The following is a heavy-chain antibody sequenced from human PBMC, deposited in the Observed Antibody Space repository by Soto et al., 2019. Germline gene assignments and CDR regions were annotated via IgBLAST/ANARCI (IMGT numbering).Heavy chain of an antibody. D-gene: IGHD1-26*01. V-gene: IGHV3-23*01. CDR1: GFTFSRNA. CDR2: ISGGGAT. Sequence: EVQLLESGGGLVQPGGSLRLSCAASGFTFSRNAMSWVRQAPGKGLEWVSGISGGGATYYADSVKGRFTISRDNSKNTLYLQMNSLRAEDTAIYYCAKSEPHGSGSYYFDYWGQGTLVTVSS. CDR3: AKSEPHGSGSYYFDY. J-gene: IGHJ4*02.